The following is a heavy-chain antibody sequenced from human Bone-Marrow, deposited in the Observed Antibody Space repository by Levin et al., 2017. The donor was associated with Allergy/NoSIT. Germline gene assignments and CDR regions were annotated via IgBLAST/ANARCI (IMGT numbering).Heavy chain of an antibody. CDR2: IDNSGDDI. V-gene: IGHV3-48*02. CDR3: ARVFYSGSYYGGFDI. D-gene: IGHD1-26*01. Sequence: GGSLRLSCAASGFTLSSHGMNWVRQTPGKGLEWLAYIDNSGDDIYYADSVKGRFTIPRDNVNNSLYLQMNSLRDEDTAIYYCARVFYSGSYYGGFDIWGQGTMVTVSS. J-gene: IGHJ3*02. CDR1: GFTLSSHG.